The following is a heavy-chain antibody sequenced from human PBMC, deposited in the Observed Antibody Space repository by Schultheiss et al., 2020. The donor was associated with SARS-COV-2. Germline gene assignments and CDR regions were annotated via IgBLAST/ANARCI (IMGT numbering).Heavy chain of an antibody. CDR2: ILSSGSYT. CDR3: ARVGTLRPYYYGVDV. D-gene: IGHD4-17*01. Sequence: GGSLRLSCAASGFTFSDYYMSWIRQAPGKGLEWVSHILSSGSYTNYADSVKGRFTISRDNAKSLLFLQMNSLRAEDTAVYYCARVGTLRPYYYGVDVWGQGTTVTVSS. V-gene: IGHV3-11*06. J-gene: IGHJ6*02. CDR1: GFTFSDYY.